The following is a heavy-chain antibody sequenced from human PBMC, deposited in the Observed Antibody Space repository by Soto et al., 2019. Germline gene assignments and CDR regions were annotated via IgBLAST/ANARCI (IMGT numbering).Heavy chain of an antibody. Sequence: EVQLVESGGGLVQPGGSLRLSCAASGFAFSSYSMNWVRQAPGKGLEWISSIGSSGGSVIYADSVKGRFTISSDNAKNPLYMQMNSLRDEDTAAYFCARARVELVQSPDNFDYWGQGTLVTVSS. D-gene: IGHD1-1*01. CDR3: ARARVELVQSPDNFDY. V-gene: IGHV3-48*02. CDR1: GFAFSSYS. J-gene: IGHJ4*02. CDR2: IGSSGGSV.